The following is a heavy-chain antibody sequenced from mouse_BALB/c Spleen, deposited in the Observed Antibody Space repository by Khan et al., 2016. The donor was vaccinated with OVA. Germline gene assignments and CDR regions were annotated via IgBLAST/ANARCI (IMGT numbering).Heavy chain of an antibody. CDR3: ARVNA. J-gene: IGHJ2*01. CDR1: GFNIKDTY. V-gene: IGHV14-3*02. Sequence: VQLKQSGAELVKPGASVKLSCTASGFNIKDTYMHWVKQRPEQGLEWIGRIDPANGNTKYEQKFQGKATITADTSSNTAYMQRSCLTPEDTAVYCCARVNAWGQGTTLTVSS. CDR2: IDPANGNT.